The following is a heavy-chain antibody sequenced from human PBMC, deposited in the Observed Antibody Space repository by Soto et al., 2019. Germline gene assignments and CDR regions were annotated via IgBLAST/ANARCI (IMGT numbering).Heavy chain of an antibody. D-gene: IGHD3-3*02. CDR3: ARYIFCQGFKA. J-gene: IGHJ5*02. CDR2: MRANSDDT. Sequence: QGQLVQPGAEVRKHGASVKVSCKASGDIFTNFDFNWVRQATGHGLEWIGWMRANSDDTGHYQKFQGRVRMTRDTSMSTAFMELSSLRAEDTAVYYWARYIFCQGFKAWGQGPMVFVSS. V-gene: IGHV1-8*01. CDR1: GDIFTNFD.